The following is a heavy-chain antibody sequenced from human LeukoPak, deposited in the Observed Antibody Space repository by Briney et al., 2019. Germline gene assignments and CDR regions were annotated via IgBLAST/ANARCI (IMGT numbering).Heavy chain of an antibody. D-gene: IGHD6-19*01. V-gene: IGHV4-4*02. CDR2: IYHTGST. CDR1: GGSISSPNW. Sequence: PSGTLSLTCAVSGGSISSPNWWSWVRQPPGKGLEWIGEIYHTGSTNYNPSLKSRVTISVDKSKNQFSLRLNSVTAADTAAYYCARDSFSRGSASYVGDDYWGQGTLVTVSS. J-gene: IGHJ4*02. CDR3: ARDSFSRGSASYVGDDY.